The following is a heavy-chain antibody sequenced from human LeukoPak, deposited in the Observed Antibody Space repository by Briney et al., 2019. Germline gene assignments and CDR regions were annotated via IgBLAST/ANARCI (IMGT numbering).Heavy chain of an antibody. Sequence: PSETLSLTFAVYGGSFSGYYWSWIRQPPGKGLEWIGEINHSGSTNYNPSLKSRVAISVDTSKNQFSLKLSSVTAADTAVYYCARGRLASSTWPYYFDYWGQGTLVTVSS. J-gene: IGHJ4*02. CDR3: ARGRLASSTWPYYFDY. D-gene: IGHD6-13*01. CDR2: INHSGST. CDR1: GGSFSGYY. V-gene: IGHV4-34*01.